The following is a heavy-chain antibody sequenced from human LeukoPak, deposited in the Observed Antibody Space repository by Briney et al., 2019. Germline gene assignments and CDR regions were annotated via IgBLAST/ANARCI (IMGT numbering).Heavy chain of an antibody. D-gene: IGHD2-2*01. Sequence: GGSLRLSCAASGFTFSSYEMNWVRQAPGKGLERVSYISSSCSTIYYAYSVKGRFTISRDNAKNSLYLQMNSLRAEDTSVYYCASSVGVVVPAAMGYWGQGTLVTVSS. CDR1: GFTFSSYE. J-gene: IGHJ4*02. CDR3: ASSVGVVVPAAMGY. CDR2: ISSSCSTI. V-gene: IGHV3-48*03.